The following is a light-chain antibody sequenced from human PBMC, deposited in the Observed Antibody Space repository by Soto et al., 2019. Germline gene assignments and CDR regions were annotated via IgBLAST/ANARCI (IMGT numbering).Light chain of an antibody. V-gene: IGLV1-40*01. J-gene: IGLJ2*01. CDR2: GNS. CDR3: QSYDSSLSVLV. Sequence: QSVLTQPPSVSGAPGQRVTISCTGSSSNIGAGYDVHWYQQLPGTAPKLLIYGNSNRPSGVPDRFSGSKSGTSASLAITGLQAEDEADYYCQSYDSSLSVLVFGGGTHLTVL. CDR1: SSNIGAGYD.